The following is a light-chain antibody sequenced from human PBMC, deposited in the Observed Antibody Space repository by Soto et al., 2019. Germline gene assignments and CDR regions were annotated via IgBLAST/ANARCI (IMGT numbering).Light chain of an antibody. CDR2: EVS. Sequence: QSALTQPASVSGSPGQSITISCIGTSSDVGGYNYVSWYQQHPGKAPKLMIYEVSNRPSGVSNRFSGSKSGNTASLTISGLQAEDEADYYCSSYTSSSLDVFGTGTKLTVL. V-gene: IGLV2-14*01. J-gene: IGLJ1*01. CDR1: SSDVGGYNY. CDR3: SSYTSSSLDV.